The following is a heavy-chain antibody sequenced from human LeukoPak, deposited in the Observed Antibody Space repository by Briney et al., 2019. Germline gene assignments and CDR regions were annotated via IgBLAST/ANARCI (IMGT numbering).Heavy chain of an antibody. Sequence: SETLSLTCAVYGGSFSGYYWSWIRQPPGKGLEWIGEINHSGSTNYNPSLKSRVTISVDTSKNQFSLKLSSVTAADTAVYHCARGRWRNYGWELPYYFDYWGQGTLVTVSS. V-gene: IGHV4-34*01. J-gene: IGHJ4*02. CDR3: ARGRWRNYGWELPYYFDY. CDR1: GGSFSGYY. CDR2: INHSGST. D-gene: IGHD1-26*01.